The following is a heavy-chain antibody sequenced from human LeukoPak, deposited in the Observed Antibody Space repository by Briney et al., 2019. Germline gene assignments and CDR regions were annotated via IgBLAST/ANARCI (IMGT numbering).Heavy chain of an antibody. CDR1: GGSISSSSYY. Sequence: ASETLSLTCTVSGGSISSSSYYWGWIRQPPGKGLEWIGYIYSSGNTNYNPSLKSRVTISVDTSKNQFSLNLNSVTAADTAVYYCARLFSGSLDYWGQGTLFTVFS. J-gene: IGHJ4*02. CDR2: IYSSGNT. V-gene: IGHV4-61*05. D-gene: IGHD1-26*01. CDR3: ARLFSGSLDY.